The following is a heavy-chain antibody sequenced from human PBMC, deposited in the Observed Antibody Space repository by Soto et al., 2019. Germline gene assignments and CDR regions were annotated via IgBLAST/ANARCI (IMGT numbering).Heavy chain of an antibody. CDR3: ARPLGPYIVEEPKHGRYVLDI. V-gene: IGHV1-46*03. J-gene: IGHJ3*02. CDR2: INPSGGST. Sequence: ASMKVSCKASGYAFTSYYMHWVRQAPGQGLEWMGIINPSGGSTSYAQKFQARVTMTRDTSTSTVYMELSSLRSEDTAVYYSARPLGPYIVEEPKHGRYVLDIWGQGTMVTVSS. D-gene: IGHD5-12*01. CDR1: GYAFTSYY.